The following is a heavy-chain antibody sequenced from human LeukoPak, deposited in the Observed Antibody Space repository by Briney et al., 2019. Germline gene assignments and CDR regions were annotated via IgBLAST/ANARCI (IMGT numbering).Heavy chain of an antibody. D-gene: IGHD1-26*01. CDR2: ISWNSGSI. Sequence: GGSLRLSCAASGFTFDDYAMHWVWQAPGKGLEWVSGISWNSGSIGYADSVKGRFTISRDNAKNSLYLQMNSLRAEDTALYYCATGGNWGQGTLVTVSS. V-gene: IGHV3-9*01. CDR3: ATGGN. J-gene: IGHJ4*02. CDR1: GFTFDDYA.